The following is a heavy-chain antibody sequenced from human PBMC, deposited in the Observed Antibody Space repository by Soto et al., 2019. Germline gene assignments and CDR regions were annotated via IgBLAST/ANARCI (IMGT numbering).Heavy chain of an antibody. CDR3: ASAPYCTNGVYYRERRRFDP. Sequence: QVQLQESGPGMVKPSQTLSLTCTVSDGSISSGGYYWSWIRQHPGKGLEWIGYIYYSGSTYYNPSLKSRVTISVDTSKNQFSLKLSSVTAADTAVYYCASAPYCTNGVYYRERRRFDPWGQGTLVTVSS. CDR1: DGSISSGGYY. CDR2: IYYSGST. D-gene: IGHD2-8*01. V-gene: IGHV4-31*03. J-gene: IGHJ5*02.